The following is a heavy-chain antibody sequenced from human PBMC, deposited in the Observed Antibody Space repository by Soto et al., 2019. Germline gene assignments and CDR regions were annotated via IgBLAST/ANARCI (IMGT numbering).Heavy chain of an antibody. Sequence: PGGSLRLSCAASGFTFNSYVMTWVRQAPGEGLEWVSSISRSGRGSAYYADSVKGRFTISRDNSENTLFLQMNNPRDEDTALYYCARGRYLDSSDYWVANLPFDHWGLGTLVTVSS. CDR1: GFTFNSYV. CDR3: ARGRYLDSSDYWVANLPFDH. V-gene: IGHV3-23*01. J-gene: IGHJ4*02. D-gene: IGHD3-22*01. CDR2: ISRSGRGSA.